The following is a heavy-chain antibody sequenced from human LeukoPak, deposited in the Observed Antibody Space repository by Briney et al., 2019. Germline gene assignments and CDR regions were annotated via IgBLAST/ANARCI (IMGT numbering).Heavy chain of an antibody. D-gene: IGHD6-19*01. CDR1: GFTFSSYA. CDR3: ARAVAGTFYYGMDV. CDR2: ISGSGGST. V-gene: IGHV3-23*01. Sequence: PGGSLRLSCAASGFTFSSYAMSWVRQAPGKGLEWVSAISGSGGSTYYADSVKGRFTISRDNAKNSLYLQMNGLRAEDTAVYYCARAVAGTFYYGMDVWGQGTTVTVSS. J-gene: IGHJ6*02.